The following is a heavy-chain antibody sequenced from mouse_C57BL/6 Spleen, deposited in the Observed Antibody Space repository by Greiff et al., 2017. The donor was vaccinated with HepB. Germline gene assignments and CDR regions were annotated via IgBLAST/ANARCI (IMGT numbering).Heavy chain of an antibody. CDR1: GYAFTNYL. Sequence: QVQLQQSGAELVRPGTSVKVSCKASGYAFTNYLIEWVKQRPGQGLEWIGVINPGSGGTNYNEKFKGKATLTADKSSSTAYMQLNSLTSEDSAVYFCARSRGSSYFDYWGQGTTLTVSS. CDR3: ARSRGSSYFDY. J-gene: IGHJ2*01. D-gene: IGHD1-1*01. CDR2: INPGSGGT. V-gene: IGHV1-54*01.